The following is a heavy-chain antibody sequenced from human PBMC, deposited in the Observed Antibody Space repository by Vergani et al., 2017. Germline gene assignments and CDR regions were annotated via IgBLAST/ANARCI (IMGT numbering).Heavy chain of an antibody. V-gene: IGHV3-30*03. CDR1: GFTFSSYG. D-gene: IGHD3-3*01. CDR2: ISYDGSNK. Sequence: QVQLVESGGGVVQPGRSLRLSCAASGFTFSSYGMHWVRQAPGKGLEWVAVISYDGSNKYYADSVKGRFTISRDNSKNTLYLQMNSLRAEDTAVYYCARKVRITIFGVVKNYYYYMDVWGKGTTVTVSS. J-gene: IGHJ6*03. CDR3: ARKVRITIFGVVKNYYYYMDV.